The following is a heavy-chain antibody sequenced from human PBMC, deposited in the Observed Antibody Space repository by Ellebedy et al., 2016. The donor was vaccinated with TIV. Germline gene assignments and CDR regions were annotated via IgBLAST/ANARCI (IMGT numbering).Heavy chain of an antibody. J-gene: IGHJ4*02. CDR1: GFIFNTFF. Sequence: GGSLRLXXAASGFIFNTFFMSWVRHSPWRGLEWVSTISAGSDTTRFADSVKGRFTISRDNSKNTVYLRMNDLRAEDTAVYYCRQGHYADYWGQGTLVTVSS. CDR2: ISAGSDTT. CDR3: RQGHYADY. V-gene: IGHV3-23*01.